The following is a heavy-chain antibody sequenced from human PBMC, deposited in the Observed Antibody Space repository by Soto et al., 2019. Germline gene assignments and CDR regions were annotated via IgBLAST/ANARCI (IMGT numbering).Heavy chain of an antibody. CDR1: GYSFTSYW. J-gene: IGHJ6*02. Sequence: GESLKISCKGSGYSFTSYWISWVRQMPGKGLEWMGRIDPSDSYTNYSPSFQGHVTISADKSISTAYLQWSSLKASDTAMYYCARSEIFWSGAIHYGMDVWGQGTTVTFSS. CDR3: ARSEIFWSGAIHYGMDV. D-gene: IGHD3-3*01. V-gene: IGHV5-10-1*01. CDR2: IDPSDSYT.